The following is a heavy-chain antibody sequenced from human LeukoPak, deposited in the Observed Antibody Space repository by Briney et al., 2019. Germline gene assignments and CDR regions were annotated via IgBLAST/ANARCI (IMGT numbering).Heavy chain of an antibody. Sequence: GGSLRLSCAAAGFTFSNYWMSWVRQAPGKGLEWVANIKQDGSEKYYVDSVKGRFTISRDNAKNSLYLQMNSLRADDTALYYCARGGYYDNSGASDYWGQGTLVSVSS. CDR2: IKQDGSEK. V-gene: IGHV3-7*03. CDR1: GFTFSNYW. J-gene: IGHJ4*02. D-gene: IGHD3-22*01. CDR3: ARGGYYDNSGASDY.